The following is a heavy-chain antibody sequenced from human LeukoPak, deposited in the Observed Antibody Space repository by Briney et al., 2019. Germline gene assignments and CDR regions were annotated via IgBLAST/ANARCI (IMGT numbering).Heavy chain of an antibody. D-gene: IGHD4-17*01. CDR1: GFTFNNYA. V-gene: IGHV3-23*01. J-gene: IGHJ4*02. Sequence: GGSLRLSCAASGFTFNNYAMNWARQAPGKGLEWVSSISGGGETTYYADSAKGRFTISRDNSQNTLYLQMNSLRAEDTAVYYCARDYADYVGYFFFDYWGQGTLVTASS. CDR3: ARDYADYVGYFFFDY. CDR2: ISGGGETT.